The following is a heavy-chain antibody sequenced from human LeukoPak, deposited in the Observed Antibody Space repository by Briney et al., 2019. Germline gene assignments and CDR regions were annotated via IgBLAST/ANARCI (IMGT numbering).Heavy chain of an antibody. CDR2: MNPNSGNT. Sequence: ASVKVSCKASGYTFTSYDINWVRQATGQGLEWMGWMNPNSGNTGYAQKFQGRVTITRNTSISTAYMELSSLRSEDTAVYYCARPQGYSGYVMEAFDIWGQGTMVTASS. V-gene: IGHV1-8*03. CDR1: GYTFTSYD. D-gene: IGHD5-12*01. J-gene: IGHJ3*02. CDR3: ARPQGYSGYVMEAFDI.